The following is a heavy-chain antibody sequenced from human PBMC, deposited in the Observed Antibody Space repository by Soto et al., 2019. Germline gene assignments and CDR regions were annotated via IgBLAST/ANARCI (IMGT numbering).Heavy chain of an antibody. D-gene: IGHD2-21*02. CDR3: ARHISDCGGDCPFDY. V-gene: IGHV5-51*01. J-gene: IGHJ4*02. Sequence: VESLKISCKGFGYTFTSYWIGWVRQMPGKGLEWMGIIYPGDSDTRYSPSFQGQVTLSADKSISTAYLQWSSLRASDTAIYYCARHISDCGGDCPFDYWGQGALVTVSS. CDR1: GYTFTSYW. CDR2: IYPGDSDT.